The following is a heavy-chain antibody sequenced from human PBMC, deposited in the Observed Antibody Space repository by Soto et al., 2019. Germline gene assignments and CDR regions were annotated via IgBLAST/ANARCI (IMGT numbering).Heavy chain of an antibody. D-gene: IGHD2-8*02. CDR3: AREVAGTGAFDY. CDR1: GGSITSVNHY. V-gene: IGHV4-31*02. J-gene: IGHJ4*02. Sequence: QVQLEQSGPGLVKPSQTLSLTCDISGGSITSVNHYWSWIRQSPGEGLEWIGYIFDRGTTHYNPSLKGRVIITADSSQTQFSLTIHSVTVADTAVYYCAREVAGTGAFDYWGRGTPVTVSS. CDR2: IFDRGTT.